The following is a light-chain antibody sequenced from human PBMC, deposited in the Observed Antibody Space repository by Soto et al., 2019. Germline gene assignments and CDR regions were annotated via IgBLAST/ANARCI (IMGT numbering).Light chain of an antibody. CDR1: QSVSSSY. Sequence: EIVLTQSPGTLSLSPGERATLSCRASQSVSSSYLAWYQQKPGQAPRLLIYGASSMATGIPDRFSGSGSGTEFTLTISRLEPEDFAVYYCQQYGSSPRGFGGGTKVEIK. CDR2: GAS. J-gene: IGKJ4*01. V-gene: IGKV3-20*01. CDR3: QQYGSSPRG.